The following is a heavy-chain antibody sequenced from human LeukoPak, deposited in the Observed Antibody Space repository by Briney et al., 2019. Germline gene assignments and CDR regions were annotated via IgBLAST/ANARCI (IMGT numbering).Heavy chain of an antibody. CDR1: GFTFSSYG. Sequence: GGSLRLSCAASGFTFSSYGMTWVRQAPGKGLEWVSYISSSSSTIYYADSVKGRFTISRDNAKNSLYLQLNSLRAEDAAVYYCARRTRIAARLGYYYYMDVWGKGTTVTVSS. CDR2: ISSSSSTI. J-gene: IGHJ6*03. D-gene: IGHD6-6*01. CDR3: ARRTRIAARLGYYYYMDV. V-gene: IGHV3-48*01.